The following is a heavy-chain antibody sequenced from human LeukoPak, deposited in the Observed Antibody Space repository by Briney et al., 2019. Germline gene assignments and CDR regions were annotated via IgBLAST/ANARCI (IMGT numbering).Heavy chain of an antibody. CDR3: ATIRTAWYTDY. Sequence: GGSPRLSCAASGFTFRNYGMHWVRQAPGKGLEWVALIWYDGSQTYYPDSVKGRFTISRDNSKNTLYLQMNGLRDEDTAVYYFATIRTAWYTDYWGQGTLVTVSS. CDR1: GFTFRNYG. J-gene: IGHJ4*02. CDR2: IWYDGSQT. V-gene: IGHV3-33*01. D-gene: IGHD6-13*01.